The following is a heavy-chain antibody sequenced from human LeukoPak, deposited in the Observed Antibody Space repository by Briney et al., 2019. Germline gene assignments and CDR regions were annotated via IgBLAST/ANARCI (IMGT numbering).Heavy chain of an antibody. J-gene: IGHJ4*02. CDR1: GFTFSSYA. CDR2: ISGSGGST. D-gene: IGHD2-2*01. CDR3: AKPPYIVVVPAAMAY. V-gene: IGHV3-23*01. Sequence: GGSLILSWAASGFTFSSYAMSWIRQAPGKGLEWVSAISGSGGSTYYADSVKGRFTISRDNSKNTLYLQMNSLRAEDTAVYYCAKPPYIVVVPAAMAYWGQGTLVTVSS.